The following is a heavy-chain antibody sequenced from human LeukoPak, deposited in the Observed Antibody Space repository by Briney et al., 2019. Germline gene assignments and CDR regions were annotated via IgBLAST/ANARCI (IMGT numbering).Heavy chain of an antibody. CDR1: GYSISSGYY. CDR3: ARGLGCSSTSCYPSYYYYMDV. V-gene: IGHV4-38-2*02. CDR2: IYHSGST. Sequence: SETLSLTCTVSGYSISSGYYWGWIRQPPGKGLEWIGSIYHSGSTYYNPSLKSRVTMSVDTSENQFSLNLSSVTAADTAVYYCARGLGCSSTSCYPSYYYYMDVWGKGTTVTVSS. D-gene: IGHD2-2*01. J-gene: IGHJ6*03.